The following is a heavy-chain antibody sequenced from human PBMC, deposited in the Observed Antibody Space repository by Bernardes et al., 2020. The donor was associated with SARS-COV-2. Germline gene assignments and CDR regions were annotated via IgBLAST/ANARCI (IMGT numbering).Heavy chain of an antibody. CDR1: GFDFSINA. J-gene: IGHJ3*01. V-gene: IGHV3-23*01. Sequence: GGPRRLSCVASGFDFSINAISWVPRPPGKGLEWCSSVGGGPVEFYYVDSVKGRFTTSRDNSRSTLYLQMNRLRPEDTAVYFCAKDHTPSNKRYDGFDVWGQATLVTVSS. D-gene: IGHD1-1*01. CDR3: AKDHTPSNKRYDGFDV. CDR2: VGGGPVEF.